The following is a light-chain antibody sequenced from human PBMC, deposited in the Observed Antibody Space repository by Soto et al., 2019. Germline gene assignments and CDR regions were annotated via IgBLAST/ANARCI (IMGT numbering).Light chain of an antibody. CDR3: QQSYSTPLT. Sequence: DIQMTQSPSSLSASVGDRVTITCRASQSISSHLNWYQQKPGKAPKVLISGASSLRGGVPSRFRGSGSGTDFTLTISSLQPEDFATYYCQQSYSTPLTFGGGTKVEIK. CDR2: GAS. V-gene: IGKV1-39*01. CDR1: QSISSH. J-gene: IGKJ4*01.